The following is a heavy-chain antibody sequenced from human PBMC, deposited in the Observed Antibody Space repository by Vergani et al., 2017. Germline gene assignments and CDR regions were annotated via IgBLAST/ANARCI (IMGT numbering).Heavy chain of an antibody. Sequence: QVQLPQWGGGLLKPSETLSLTCVVNGGSFTSYHWTWIRQSPGEGLEWVGDIDHTGRPDYNPSLKSRLTMSVDKSRNQFSLTLNYVTATDTAIYFCARVNTETNGHLYYYYYMDVWGQGTAVTVS. D-gene: IGHD4-11*01. CDR2: IDHTGRP. J-gene: IGHJ6*03. CDR1: GGSFTSYH. V-gene: IGHV4-34*01. CDR3: ARVNTETNGHLYYYYYMDV.